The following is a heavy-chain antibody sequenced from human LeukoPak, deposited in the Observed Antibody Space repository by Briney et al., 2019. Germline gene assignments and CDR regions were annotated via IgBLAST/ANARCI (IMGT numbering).Heavy chain of an antibody. CDR2: INHSGST. J-gene: IGHJ4*02. V-gene: IGHV4-34*01. D-gene: IGHD3-10*01. Sequence: SETLSLTCAVYGGSFSGYYWSWIRQPPGKGLEWIGEINHSGSTNYNPSLKSRVTISIDTSKNQFSLKLSSVTAADTAVYYCARAGYYYGSGSYYMRGFDYWGQGTLVSVSS. CDR1: GGSFSGYY. CDR3: ARAGYYYGSGSYYMRGFDY.